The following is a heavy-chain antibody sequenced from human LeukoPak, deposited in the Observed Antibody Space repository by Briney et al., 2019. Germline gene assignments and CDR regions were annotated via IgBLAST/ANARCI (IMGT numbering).Heavy chain of an antibody. D-gene: IGHD3-10*01. CDR1: GGSISSSSYY. V-gene: IGHV4-39*01. CDR2: IYYSGST. Sequence: SETLSLTCTVSGGSISSSSYYWGWIRQPPGKGLEWIGSIYYSGSTYYNPSLKSRVTISVDTSKNQFSLKLSSVTAADTAVYYCARKVAAVYYGNDYWGQGTLVIVSS. J-gene: IGHJ4*02. CDR3: ARKVAAVYYGNDY.